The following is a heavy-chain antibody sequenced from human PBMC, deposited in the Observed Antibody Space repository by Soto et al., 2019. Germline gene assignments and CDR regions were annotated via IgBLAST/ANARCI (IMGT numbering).Heavy chain of an antibody. V-gene: IGHV4-34*01. Sequence: QVQLQQWGAGLLKPSETLSLTCAVYGGSFSGYYWSWIRQTPGKGLEWIGEINHSGSTNYNPSLKRRVSISGDTSKNQFSRKLSSVTAADTAVYYCARRRATVTPDNWFDPWGQGTQVTFSS. CDR2: INHSGST. CDR3: ARRRATVTPDNWFDP. J-gene: IGHJ5*02. CDR1: GGSFSGYY. D-gene: IGHD4-17*01.